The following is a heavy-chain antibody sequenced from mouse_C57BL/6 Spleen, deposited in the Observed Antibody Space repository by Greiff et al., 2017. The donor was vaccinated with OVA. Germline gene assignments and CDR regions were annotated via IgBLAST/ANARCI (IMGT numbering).Heavy chain of an antibody. D-gene: IGHD1-1*01. J-gene: IGHJ4*01. CDR1: GFSFTTYA. CDR2: IRSKSNNSAT. V-gene: IGHV10-1*01. Sequence: EVKLVESGGGLVQPKGSLKLSCAASGFSFTTYAMNWVRQAPGKGLEWVARIRSKSNNSATYYADSVKARFTISRDNSESKLYMQMNNLKTEDTAEYYCVRQGDYYGRSWRAMDYWGQGTSVTVAS. CDR3: VRQGDYYGRSWRAMDY.